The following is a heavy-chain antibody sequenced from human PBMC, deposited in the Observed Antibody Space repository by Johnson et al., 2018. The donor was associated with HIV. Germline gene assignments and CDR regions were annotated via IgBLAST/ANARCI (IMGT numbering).Heavy chain of an antibody. Sequence: QMQLVESGGGVVQPGKSLTLSCVGSGLSFSNFGIHWVRQAPGKGPEWVAVISFDGNLKKYADSVKGRFSISRDNSKNTLYLQMNSLRAEDTATYYCAKSPGKDNGGNSGGIDFWGQGTRVTVSS. D-gene: IGHD4-23*01. J-gene: IGHJ3*01. CDR1: GLSFSNFG. V-gene: IGHV3-33*03. CDR2: ISFDGNLK. CDR3: AKSPGKDNGGNSGGIDF.